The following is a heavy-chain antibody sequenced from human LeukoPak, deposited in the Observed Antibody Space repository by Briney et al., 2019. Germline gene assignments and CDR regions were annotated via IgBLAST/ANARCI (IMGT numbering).Heavy chain of an antibody. CDR2: IYTSGST. CDR1: GDSISGYY. CDR3: ARQFSSSSSFDY. V-gene: IGHV4-4*09. J-gene: IGHJ4*02. D-gene: IGHD6-6*01. Sequence: SETLSLTCTVSGDSISGYYWSWIRQPPGKGLEWTGYIYTSGSTNYNPSLQSRVTISVDTSKSRFSLKLGSVTAADTAVYFCARQFSSSSSFDYWGQGTLVTVSS.